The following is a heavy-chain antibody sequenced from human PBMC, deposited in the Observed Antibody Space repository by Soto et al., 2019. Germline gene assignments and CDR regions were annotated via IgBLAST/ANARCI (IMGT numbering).Heavy chain of an antibody. Sequence: GGSLRLSCAASGFTFSSYAMHWVRQAPGKGLEWVAVISYDGSNKYYADSVKGRFTISRDNSKNTLYLQMNSLRAEDTAVYYCARAPIWQQLVFDYWGQGTLVTVSS. CDR1: GFTFSSYA. CDR3: ARAPIWQQLVFDY. CDR2: ISYDGSNK. J-gene: IGHJ4*02. V-gene: IGHV3-30-3*01. D-gene: IGHD6-13*01.